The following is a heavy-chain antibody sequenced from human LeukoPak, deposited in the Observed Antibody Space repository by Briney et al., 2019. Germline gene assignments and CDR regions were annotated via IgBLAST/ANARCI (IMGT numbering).Heavy chain of an antibody. J-gene: IGHJ6*02. Sequence: ASVKVSCKASGYTFTSYGISWVRQAPGQGLEWMGWISAYNGNTNYAQKLQGRVTMTTDTSTSTAYMELRSLRSDGTAVYYCARDVDEDTISNLAHIAAAGTLGCGMDVWGQGTTVTVSS. CDR3: ARDVDEDTISNLAHIAAAGTLGCGMDV. CDR1: GYTFTSYG. CDR2: ISAYNGNT. V-gene: IGHV1-18*01. D-gene: IGHD6-13*01.